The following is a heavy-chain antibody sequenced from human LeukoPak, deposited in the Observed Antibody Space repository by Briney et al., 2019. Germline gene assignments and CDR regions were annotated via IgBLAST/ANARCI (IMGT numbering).Heavy chain of an antibody. Sequence: PGGSLRLSCAASGFTFSSYGMHWVRQAPGKGLEWVAVIWYDGSNKYYADSVKGRFTISRDNSKNTLYLQMNSLRAEDTAVYYCAKFGPGPLVLGWVHWGQGTLVTVSS. V-gene: IGHV3-33*06. CDR2: IWYDGSNK. CDR1: GFTFSSYG. CDR3: AKFGPGPLVLGWVH. J-gene: IGHJ4*02. D-gene: IGHD3-10*01.